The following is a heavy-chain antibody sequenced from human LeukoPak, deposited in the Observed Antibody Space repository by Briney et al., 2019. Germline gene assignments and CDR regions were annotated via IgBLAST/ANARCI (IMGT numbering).Heavy chain of an antibody. CDR3: AIDHPGSWSNWLDP. V-gene: IGHV4-4*07. D-gene: IGHD6-13*01. J-gene: IGHJ5*02. CDR1: GGSISSYY. Sequence: SETLSLTCTVSGGSISSYYWSWIRQPAGKGLEWIGRIYTSGSTDYNPSLKSRVTMSVDTSKNQFSLKLSSVTAADTAVYYCAIDHPGSWSNWLDPWGQGTLVTVSS. CDR2: IYTSGST.